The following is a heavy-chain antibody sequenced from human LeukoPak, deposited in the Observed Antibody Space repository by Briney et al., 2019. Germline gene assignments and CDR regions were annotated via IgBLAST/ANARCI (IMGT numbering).Heavy chain of an antibody. V-gene: IGHV4-59*08. J-gene: IGHJ4*02. Sequence: SETLSLTCSVSGGSISSYYWSWVRQPRGNGLEWVGYIYYSGSTNYNPSLKSRVTISVDTSKNQFSLKLSSVTAADTAVYYCARRNYDSLTGPGDADCWGQGALVSVSS. CDR1: GGSISSYY. CDR2: IYYSGST. D-gene: IGHD3-9*01. CDR3: ARRNYDSLTGPGDADC.